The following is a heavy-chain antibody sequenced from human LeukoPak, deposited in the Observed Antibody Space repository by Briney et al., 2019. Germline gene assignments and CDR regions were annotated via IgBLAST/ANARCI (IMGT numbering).Heavy chain of an antibody. CDR3: AVDYYDSSGYYYD. D-gene: IGHD3-22*01. V-gene: IGHV3-21*01. CDR2: ISSSSSYI. CDR1: GFTFSSYS. Sequence: GGSLRLSCAASGFTFSSYSMNWVRQAPGRGLEWVSSISSSSSYIYYADSVKGRFTISRDNAKNSLYLQMNSLRAEDTAVYYCAVDYYDSSGYYYDWGKGTLVTVSS. J-gene: IGHJ4*02.